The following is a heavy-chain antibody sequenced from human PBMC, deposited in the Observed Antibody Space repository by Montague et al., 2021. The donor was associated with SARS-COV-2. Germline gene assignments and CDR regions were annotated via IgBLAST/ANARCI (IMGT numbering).Heavy chain of an antibody. V-gene: IGHV4-34*01. D-gene: IGHD3-22*01. CDR1: GAPFSGYY. Sequence: SETLSLTCTVSGAPFSGYYWSWIRQPPGKGLEWIGEIRHDGSTNYNPSLKSRITMSVDTSKNRFSLKLDSMTAADTAVYYCARGLGVAVIKRFDYWGQGSLGTGSS. CDR3: ARGLGVAVIKRFDY. CDR2: IRHDGST. J-gene: IGHJ4*02.